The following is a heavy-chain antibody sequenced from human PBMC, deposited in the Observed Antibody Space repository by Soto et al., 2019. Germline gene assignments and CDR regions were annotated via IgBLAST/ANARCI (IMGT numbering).Heavy chain of an antibody. V-gene: IGHV3-21*02. CDR1: GSTFSSYA. D-gene: IGHD2-15*01. J-gene: IGHJ5*02. CDR3: ARPAIYCSGGTCYDH. CDR2: ISGSTTYI. Sequence: EVQLVESGGGLVKPGGSLRLSCVTSGSTFSSYAMSWVRQAPGKGLEWVSSISGSTTYIYYADSVKGRFTISRDNAKNSLYLQMNSLRAEDTAVYYCARPAIYCSGGTCYDHWGQGTLVTVSS.